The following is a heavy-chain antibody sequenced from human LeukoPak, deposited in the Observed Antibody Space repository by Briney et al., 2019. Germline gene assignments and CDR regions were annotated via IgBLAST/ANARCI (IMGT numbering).Heavy chain of an antibody. CDR1: GYTFTSYD. Sequence: GASVKVSCKASGYTFTSYDVNWVRQATGQGLEWMGWMNPNIGNTGYAQKFQGRVTMTTDTSTSTAYMELRSLRSDDTAVYYCARWVDYYGSGSYPNLPAFDIWGQGTMVTVSS. V-gene: IGHV1-8*01. D-gene: IGHD3-10*01. CDR3: ARWVDYYGSGSYPNLPAFDI. J-gene: IGHJ3*02. CDR2: MNPNIGNT.